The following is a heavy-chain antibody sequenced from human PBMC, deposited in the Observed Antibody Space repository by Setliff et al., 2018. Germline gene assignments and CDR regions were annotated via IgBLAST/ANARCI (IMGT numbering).Heavy chain of an antibody. CDR3: ARAGLAAAGRKGVFDH. D-gene: IGHD6-25*01. J-gene: IGHJ4*02. Sequence: ASVKVSCKTSGYSFTSHYMHWVRQAPGQGLEWMGIINPGGLSSSSTQKFEGRVTMTRDTSTSTVYMELNSLTSVDTAVYYCARAGLAAAGRKGVFDHWGQGTLVTVS. CDR2: INPGGLSS. V-gene: IGHV1-46*01. CDR1: GYSFTSHY.